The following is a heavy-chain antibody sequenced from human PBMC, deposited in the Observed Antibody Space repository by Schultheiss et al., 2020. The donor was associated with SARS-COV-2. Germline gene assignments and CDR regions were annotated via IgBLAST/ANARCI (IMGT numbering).Heavy chain of an antibody. CDR3: ASQLGAVPGTRDY. CDR1: GFTSSSYW. Sequence: ETLSLTCAASGFTSSSYWMSWVRQAPGKGLEWVANIKENGNDKFYVDSVKGRFTISRDNARNSLYLQMDSLRADDTAVYYCASQLGAVPGTRDYWGQGTLVTVSS. J-gene: IGHJ4*02. V-gene: IGHV3-7*03. CDR2: IKENGNDK. D-gene: IGHD6-19*01.